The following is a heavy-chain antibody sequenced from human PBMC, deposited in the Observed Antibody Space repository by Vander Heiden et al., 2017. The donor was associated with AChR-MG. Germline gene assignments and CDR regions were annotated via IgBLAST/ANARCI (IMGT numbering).Heavy chain of an antibody. Sequence: QVHLVESGGGVVHPGGSVRLSWSASGFSLSTYGMHWVRQAPGKGLEWVAFIRSDGSNKYYADPVKGRFTISRDNSKNTLYLQIIRLRPEDTAVYYCADEITTPGTGYYAMDVWGQGTTVTVSS. CDR1: GFSLSTYG. CDR3: ADEITTPGTGYYAMDV. V-gene: IGHV3-30*02. J-gene: IGHJ6*02. CDR2: IRSDGSNK. D-gene: IGHD2-8*02.